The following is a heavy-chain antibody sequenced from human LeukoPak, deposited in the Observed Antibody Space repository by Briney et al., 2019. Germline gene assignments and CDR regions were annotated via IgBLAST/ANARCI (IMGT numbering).Heavy chain of an antibody. V-gene: IGHV3-53*01. CDR2: IYSGGST. CDR3: ARERNRAVDY. J-gene: IGHJ4*02. Sequence: GGSLRLSCVASGFTFSSYAMHWVRQAPGKGLEWVAVIYSGGSTYYADSVKGRFTISRDNSKNTLYLQMNSLRAEDTAVYYCARERNRAVDYWGQGTLVTVSS. CDR1: GFTFSSYA.